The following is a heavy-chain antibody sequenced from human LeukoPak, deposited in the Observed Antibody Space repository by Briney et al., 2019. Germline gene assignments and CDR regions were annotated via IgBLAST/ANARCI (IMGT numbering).Heavy chain of an antibody. Sequence: VESLKISCKGSGYIFTSYWLGWVRQMPGKGLELVWSIYPGDSDTTYSPSCQGQVTISADKSISTAYLQWSSLKASDYAMYYCARIPGGWLQSYFDYWGQGTLVTVSS. V-gene: IGHV5-51*01. CDR3: ARIPGGWLQSYFDY. CDR1: GYIFTSYW. D-gene: IGHD5-24*01. CDR2: IYPGDSDT. J-gene: IGHJ4*02.